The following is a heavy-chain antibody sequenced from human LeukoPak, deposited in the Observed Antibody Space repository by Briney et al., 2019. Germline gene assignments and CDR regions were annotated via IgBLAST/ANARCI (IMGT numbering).Heavy chain of an antibody. J-gene: IGHJ6*02. D-gene: IGHD4-17*01. CDR1: GGTFSSYA. CDR2: IIPILGIA. CDR3: ARDHPTVAGPYGMDV. Sequence: VASVTVSCKASGGTFSSYAISWVRQAPGQGLEWMGRIIPILGIANYAQKFQGRVTITADKSTSTAYMELSSLRSEDTAVYYCARDHPTVAGPYGMDVWGQGTTVTVSS. V-gene: IGHV1-69*04.